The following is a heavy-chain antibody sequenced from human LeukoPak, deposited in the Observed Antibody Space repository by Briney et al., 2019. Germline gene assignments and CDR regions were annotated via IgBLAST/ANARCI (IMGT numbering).Heavy chain of an antibody. CDR2: ISSSSSYI. CDR3: ARDITVAGDY. J-gene: IGHJ4*02. Sequence: GGSLRLSCAASGFTFSSYSMNWVRQAPGKGLEWVSSISSSSSYIYYADSVKGRFTISRDNAKNSLYLQMNSLRAEDAAVYYCARDITVAGDYWGQGTLVTVSS. CDR1: GFTFSSYS. V-gene: IGHV3-21*01. D-gene: IGHD6-19*01.